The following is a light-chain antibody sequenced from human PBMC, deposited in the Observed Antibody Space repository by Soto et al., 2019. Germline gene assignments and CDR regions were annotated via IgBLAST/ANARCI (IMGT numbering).Light chain of an antibody. Sequence: SQMTQPPSSLSASLEDRVIITCRASQSISNHLNWYQQKPGKAPKLLIFAASSLQSGVPSRFSGSRSGPDFTLTICRLQPEDFATYYSPQSYSIPPTSCQGTKTDIK. CDR3: PQSYSIPPT. V-gene: IGKV1-39*01. J-gene: IGKJ1*01. CDR2: AAS. CDR1: QSISNH.